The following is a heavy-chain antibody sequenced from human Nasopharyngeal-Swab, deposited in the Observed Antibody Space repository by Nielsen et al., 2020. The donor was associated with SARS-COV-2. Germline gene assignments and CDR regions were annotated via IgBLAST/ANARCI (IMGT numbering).Heavy chain of an antibody. CDR1: GYTFTSYG. V-gene: IGHV1-18*01. J-gene: IGHJ4*02. Sequence: ASVKVSCKASGYTFTSYGISWVRQAPGQGLEWMGWISAYNGNTNYAQKFQGRVRISRDTSANTVYMELSRLRSADTAVYYCARVPAVAASRIDYWGQGTLVTVSS. CDR3: ARVPAVAASRIDY. CDR2: ISAYNGNT. D-gene: IGHD6-19*01.